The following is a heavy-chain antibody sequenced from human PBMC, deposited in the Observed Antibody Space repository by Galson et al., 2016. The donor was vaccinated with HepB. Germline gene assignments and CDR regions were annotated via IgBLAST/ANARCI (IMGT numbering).Heavy chain of an antibody. CDR1: GFTVSNNY. V-gene: IGHV3-53*01. Sequence: SLRLSCAASGFTVSNNYMSWVRQAPGKGLEWVSLIYSGGSTYYADSVKGRFTISRDNSKNTLHLQMNSLRAEDTAVYYCASMTGTTPGGYWSQGTLVTVSS. CDR2: IYSGGST. CDR3: ASMTGTTPGGY. D-gene: IGHD1-20*01. J-gene: IGHJ4*02.